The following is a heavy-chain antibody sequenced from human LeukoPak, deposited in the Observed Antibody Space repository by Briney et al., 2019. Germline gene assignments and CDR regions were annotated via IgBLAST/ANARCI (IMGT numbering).Heavy chain of an antibody. CDR2: ISGSGGST. J-gene: IGHJ4*02. CDR3: ARLDFPDY. Sequence: GGSLRLSCAASGFTFSSYAMSWVRQAPGKGLEWVSAISGSGGSTYYAGSVKGRFTISRDNSKNTLSLQMNGLRAEDTAVYYCARLDFPDYWGQGTLVTVSS. V-gene: IGHV3-23*01. D-gene: IGHD3/OR15-3a*01. CDR1: GFTFSSYA.